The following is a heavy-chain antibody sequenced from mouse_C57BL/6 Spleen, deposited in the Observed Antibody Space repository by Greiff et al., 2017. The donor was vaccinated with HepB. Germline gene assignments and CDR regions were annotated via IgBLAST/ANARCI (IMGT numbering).Heavy chain of an antibody. CDR3: ANPITTVESYAMDY. CDR1: GFTFSDYG. Sequence: EVQRVESGGGLVKPGGSLKLSCAASGFTFSDYGMHWVRQAPEKGLEWVAYISSGSSTIYYADTVKGRFTISRDNAKNTLFLQMTSLRSEDTAMYYCANPITTVESYAMDYWGQGTSVTVSS. J-gene: IGHJ4*01. V-gene: IGHV5-17*01. CDR2: ISSGSSTI. D-gene: IGHD1-1*01.